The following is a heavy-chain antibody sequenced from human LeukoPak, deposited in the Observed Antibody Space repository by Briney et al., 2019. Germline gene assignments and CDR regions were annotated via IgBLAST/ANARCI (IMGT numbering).Heavy chain of an antibody. V-gene: IGHV1-2*02. CDR3: ARGSSTRVYYYYYMDV. D-gene: IGHD6-6*01. CDR2: INPYSGGT. Sequence: ASVKVSCKASGYTFTDYYMHWVRQAPGQGLEWMGWINPYSGGTNYEQKFQGRVTMARDTSISTAYMEVSRVRSDDTAMYYCARGSSTRVYYYYYMDVWGKGTTVTVSS. J-gene: IGHJ6*03. CDR1: GYTFTDYY.